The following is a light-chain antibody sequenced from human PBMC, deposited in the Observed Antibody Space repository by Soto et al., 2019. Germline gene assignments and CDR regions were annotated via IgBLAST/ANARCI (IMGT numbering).Light chain of an antibody. CDR3: QQRSNWPPWLT. Sequence: EIVLTQSPATLSLSPGERATLSCRASQSVSSYLAWYQHKPGQAPRLLIYDASNRATGIPARFSGSGSGTDFTLTISSLEPEDFAVYYCQQRSNWPPWLTFGGGTTVEIK. CDR1: QSVSSY. V-gene: IGKV3-11*01. CDR2: DAS. J-gene: IGKJ4*01.